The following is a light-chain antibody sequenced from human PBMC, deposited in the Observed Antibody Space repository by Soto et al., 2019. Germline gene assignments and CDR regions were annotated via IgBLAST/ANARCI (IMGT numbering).Light chain of an antibody. CDR1: QSISSW. CDR2: KAS. V-gene: IGKV1-5*03. CDR3: QQYNSYSTT. J-gene: IGKJ1*01. Sequence: IQMTQSPSTLSASVGDRVTITCRASQSISSWLAWYQQKPGKAPKLLIYKASSLESGVPSRFSGSGSGTEFTLTISSLQPDDFATYYCQQYNSYSTTFGQGTMV.